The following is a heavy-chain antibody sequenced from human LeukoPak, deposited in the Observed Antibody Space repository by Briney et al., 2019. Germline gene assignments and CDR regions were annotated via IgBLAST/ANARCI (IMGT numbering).Heavy chain of an antibody. CDR1: GGSISSYY. D-gene: IGHD3-9*01. Sequence: SETLSLTCTVSGGSISSYYWSWIRQPPGRGLEWIGYIYYSGSTNYNPSLKSRVTISVDTSKNQFSLKLSSVTAADTAVYYCARVGILTGLDYWGQGTLVTVSS. J-gene: IGHJ4*02. CDR3: ARVGILTGLDY. CDR2: IYYSGST. V-gene: IGHV4-59*01.